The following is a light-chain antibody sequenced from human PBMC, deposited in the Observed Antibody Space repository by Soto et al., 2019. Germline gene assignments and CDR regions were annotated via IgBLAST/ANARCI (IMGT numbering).Light chain of an antibody. CDR3: SSYTGSSTPYV. V-gene: IGLV2-14*01. J-gene: IGLJ1*01. CDR2: EVS. CDR1: SSDVGGYNY. Sequence: QSALTQPASVSGSPGQSITISCTGTSSDVGGYNYVPWYQQHPGKAPKLMIYEVSNRPSGVSNRFSGSKSGNTASLTISGLQAEDEADYYCSSYTGSSTPYVFGTGTKLTVL.